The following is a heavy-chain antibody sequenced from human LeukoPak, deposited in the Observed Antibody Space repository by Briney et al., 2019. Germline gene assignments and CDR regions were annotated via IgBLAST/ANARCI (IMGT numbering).Heavy chain of an antibody. CDR1: GGSVSSYY. Sequence: SETLSLTCTVSGGSVSSYYWSWIRQPPGKGLECIGYISYSGSTNYNPSLKSRVTLSGDTSKNQFSLKLSSVTAADTAVYYCARGVGGGDFYYFDYWGQGTLVTVSS. CDR2: ISYSGST. CDR3: ARGVGGGDFYYFDY. J-gene: IGHJ4*02. V-gene: IGHV4-59*02. D-gene: IGHD2-21*02.